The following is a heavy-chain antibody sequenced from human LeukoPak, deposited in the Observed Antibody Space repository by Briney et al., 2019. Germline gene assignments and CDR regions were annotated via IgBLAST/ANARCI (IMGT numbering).Heavy chain of an antibody. CDR2: IYNSGST. Sequence: GGSLRLSCAASGFTVGYNYMTWVRQAPGRGLEWVAAIYNSGSTYYADSVKGRFTISRDNSKNTMYLQMNSLKGEDTAVYYCARRSNPPGRIDHWGQGTLVTVSS. D-gene: IGHD1-14*01. CDR3: ARRSNPPGRIDH. CDR1: GFTVGYNY. J-gene: IGHJ4*02. V-gene: IGHV3-66*04.